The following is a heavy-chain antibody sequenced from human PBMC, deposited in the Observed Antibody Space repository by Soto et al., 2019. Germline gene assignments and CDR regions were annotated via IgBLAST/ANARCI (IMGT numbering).Heavy chain of an antibody. CDR1: VGSLSSYS. J-gene: IGHJ4*02. V-gene: IGHV4-59*12. CDR3: VRMSVVGYFEY. D-gene: IGHD1-26*01. Sequence: PSETLSLTCTVSVGSLSSYSWSLIRQARGGGLEWIGNVDYSGTSNHNPSLKSRVTMSARTSRNQYSLRLTSVTAADTAVYSCVRMSVVGYFEYWGRGSMVTVSS. CDR2: VDYSGTS.